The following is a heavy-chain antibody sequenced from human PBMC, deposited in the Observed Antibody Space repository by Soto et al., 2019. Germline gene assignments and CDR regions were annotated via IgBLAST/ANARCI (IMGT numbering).Heavy chain of an antibody. CDR1: GFTFSTYA. CDR2: ISGSGFST. Sequence: GGSLRLSCAASGFTFSTYAMAWVRQAPGKGLEWVSTISGSGFSTYYADSVKGRFTISRDNSKNTLYLQMSSLRVEDTAVYYCAKALRESCGGGNCYATPDPWGQGTLV. D-gene: IGHD2-15*01. V-gene: IGHV3-23*01. J-gene: IGHJ5*02. CDR3: AKALRESCGGGNCYATPDP.